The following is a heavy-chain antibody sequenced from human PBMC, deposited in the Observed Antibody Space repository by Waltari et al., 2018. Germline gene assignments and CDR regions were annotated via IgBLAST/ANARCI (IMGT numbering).Heavy chain of an antibody. D-gene: IGHD1-1*01. J-gene: IGHJ3*02. Sequence: QVQLVQSGAEVKKPGASVKVSCKASGYTITSYDINWVRQATGQGLEWMGWMNPNSGNTGYAQKFQGRVTMTRNTSISTAYMELSSLRSEDTAVYYCASEVQLEPEGAFDIWGQGTMVTVSS. CDR2: MNPNSGNT. CDR1: GYTITSYD. V-gene: IGHV1-8*01. CDR3: ASEVQLEPEGAFDI.